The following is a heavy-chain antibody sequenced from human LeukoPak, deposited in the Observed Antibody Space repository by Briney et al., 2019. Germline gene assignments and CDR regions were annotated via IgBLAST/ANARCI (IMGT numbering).Heavy chain of an antibody. Sequence: GESLKISCKGSGYSFTSYWIGWVRQMPGKGLEWMGIIYPGDSDTRHSPSFQGQVTISADKSISTAYLQWSSLKASDTAMYYCARVRHVEMATMKFDYWGQGTLVTVSS. CDR2: IYPGDSDT. CDR3: ARVRHVEMATMKFDY. V-gene: IGHV5-51*01. D-gene: IGHD5-24*01. J-gene: IGHJ4*02. CDR1: GYSFTSYW.